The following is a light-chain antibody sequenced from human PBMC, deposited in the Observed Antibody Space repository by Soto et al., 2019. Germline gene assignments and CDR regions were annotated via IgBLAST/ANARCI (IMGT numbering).Light chain of an antibody. CDR1: QSVSRY. CDR3: QQRSDWPST. CDR2: DAS. V-gene: IGKV3-11*01. J-gene: IGKJ4*01. Sequence: EIVLTQSPATLSLSPGERATLSCRASQSVSRYLAWYQQKPGQAPRLLIYDASSRATGIPARFSGSGSGTDFTLTISSLEPEDLAVYYCQQRSDWPSTFGGGTKVQIK.